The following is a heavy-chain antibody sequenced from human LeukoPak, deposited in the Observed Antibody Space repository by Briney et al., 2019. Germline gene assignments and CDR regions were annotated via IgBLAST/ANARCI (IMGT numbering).Heavy chain of an antibody. J-gene: IGHJ4*02. Sequence: ASVKVSCKASGYTFTSYVISWVRQAPGQGLEWMGLISSYNGKTNYAQKLQGRVTMTTDTSTSTDYMELRSLRSDDTAVYYCARKIIEAAGTDYWGQGTLVTVSS. D-gene: IGHD6-13*01. CDR2: ISSYNGKT. CDR3: ARKIIEAAGTDY. V-gene: IGHV1-18*01. CDR1: GYTFTSYV.